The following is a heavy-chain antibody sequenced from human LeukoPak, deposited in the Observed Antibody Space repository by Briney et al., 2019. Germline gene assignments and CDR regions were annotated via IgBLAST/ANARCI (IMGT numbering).Heavy chain of an antibody. V-gene: IGHV4-39*01. D-gene: IGHD5-12*01. CDR3: ARVSAATRGGLPYYYYGMDV. CDR2: IYYSGST. CDR1: GGSISSGSYY. J-gene: IGHJ6*02. Sequence: SETLSLTCTVSGGSISSGSYYWGWIRQPPGKGLEWIGSIYYSGSTYYNPSLKSRVTISVDTSKNQFSLKLSSVTAADTAVYYCARVSAATRGGLPYYYYGMDVWGQGTTVTVSS.